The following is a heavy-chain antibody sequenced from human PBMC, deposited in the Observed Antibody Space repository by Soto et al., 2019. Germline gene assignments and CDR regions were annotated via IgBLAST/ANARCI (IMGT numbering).Heavy chain of an antibody. CDR3: AHRRAFIGVVYGMDV. V-gene: IGHV2-5*02. J-gene: IGHJ6*02. CDR2: IYWDDDK. D-gene: IGHD3-3*01. CDR1: GFSLTTVGVG. Sequence: QITLKESGPTLVKRTETHTLTCAFSGFSLTTVGVGVGWIRQPPGKALEWLALIYWDDDKRYSPSLKTRLSITKDTSKNQVVLMMTNMDPVDTGTYYCAHRRAFIGVVYGMDVWGQGTTVTVSS.